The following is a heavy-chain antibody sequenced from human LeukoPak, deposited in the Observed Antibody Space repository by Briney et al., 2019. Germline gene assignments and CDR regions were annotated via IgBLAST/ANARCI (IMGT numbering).Heavy chain of an antibody. CDR1: GYTFTSYG. D-gene: IGHD2-2*01. J-gene: IGHJ1*01. CDR3: ARDSHIVVVPAAMEYFQH. CDR2: ISAYNGNT. Sequence: GASVRVSCKASGYTFTSYGISWVRQAPGQGLEWMGWISAYNGNTNYAQKLQGRVTMTTDTSTSTAYMELRSLRSDDTAVYYCARDSHIVVVPAAMEYFQHWGQGTLVTVSS. V-gene: IGHV1-18*01.